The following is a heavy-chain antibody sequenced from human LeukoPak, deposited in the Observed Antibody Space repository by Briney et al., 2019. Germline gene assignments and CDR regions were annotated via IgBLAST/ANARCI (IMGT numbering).Heavy chain of an antibody. V-gene: IGHV3-23*01. CDR2: ISYSDGST. J-gene: IGHJ3*02. CDR1: GLPFSSYA. CDR3: AKDLPYYYNGSAFET. D-gene: IGHD3-22*01. Sequence: PGGSLRLSCAASGLPFSSYAMSWVRQAPGKGLEWVSVISYSDGSTNYADSVKGRFTISRDNSKNTLYLQMNSLRAEDTAVYYCAKDLPYYYNGSAFETWGQGTMVTVSS.